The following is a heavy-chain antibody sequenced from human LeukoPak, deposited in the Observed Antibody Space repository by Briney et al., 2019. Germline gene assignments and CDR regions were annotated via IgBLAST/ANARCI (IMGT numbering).Heavy chain of an antibody. CDR1: GFTFSSYW. D-gene: IGHD6-6*01. CDR2: ISSSSYI. Sequence: PGGSLRLSCAASGFTFSSYWMSWVRQAPGKGLEWVSSISSSSYIYYADSVKGRFTISRDNAKNSLYLQMNSLRAEDTAVYCCAREPLAARDYWGQGTLVTVSS. J-gene: IGHJ4*02. CDR3: AREPLAARDY. V-gene: IGHV3-21*01.